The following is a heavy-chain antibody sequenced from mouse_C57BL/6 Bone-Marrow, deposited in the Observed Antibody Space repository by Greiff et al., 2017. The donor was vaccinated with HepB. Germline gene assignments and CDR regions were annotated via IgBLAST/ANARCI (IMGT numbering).Heavy chain of an antibody. CDR3: ARWGVYYGYDGFAY. V-gene: IGHV1-69*01. J-gene: IGHJ3*01. CDR1: GYTFTSYW. D-gene: IGHD2-2*01. Sequence: VQLQQPGAELVMPGASVKLSCKASGYTFTSYWMHWVKQRPGQGLEWIGEIDPSDSYTNYNQKFKGKSTLTVDKSSSTAYMQLSSLTSEDSAVYYCARWGVYYGYDGFAYWGQGTRVTVSA. CDR2: IDPSDSYT.